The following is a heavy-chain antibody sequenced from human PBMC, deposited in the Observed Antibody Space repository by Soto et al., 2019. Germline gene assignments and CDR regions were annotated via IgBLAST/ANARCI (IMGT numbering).Heavy chain of an antibody. Sequence: QVQLQESGTGLVKPSQTLSLTCTVSGDSISSGGYYWSWIRQHPGKDLEWIGYIYYSGNTYNNPSLKIRVTISEATSKNQFTLKLSSVTAADTAVYYCARVRGDYGVDYWGQGTLVTVSS. J-gene: IGHJ4*02. CDR1: GDSISSGGYY. D-gene: IGHD4-17*01. V-gene: IGHV4-31*03. CDR3: ARVRGDYGVDY. CDR2: IYYSGNT.